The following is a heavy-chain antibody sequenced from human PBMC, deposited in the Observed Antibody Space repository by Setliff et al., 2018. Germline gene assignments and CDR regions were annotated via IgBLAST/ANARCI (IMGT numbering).Heavy chain of an antibody. V-gene: IGHV3-23*01. Sequence: GAPRLSCGASGFTFSDYAMTWVRQAPGKGLEWVSAIGDSGSTTYYADSVRGRFTVSRDNSRNILYLQMNSLRAEDTAVYYCAKDLTQSDYWGQGTLVTVSS. CDR3: AKDLTQSDY. J-gene: IGHJ4*02. D-gene: IGHD7-27*01. CDR1: GFTFSDYA. CDR2: IGDSGSTT.